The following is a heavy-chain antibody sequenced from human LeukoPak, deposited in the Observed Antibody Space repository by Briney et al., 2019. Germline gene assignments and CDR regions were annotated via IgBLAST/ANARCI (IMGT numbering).Heavy chain of an antibody. CDR1: GFTFSRYW. CDR2: ISGSGGST. Sequence: AGGSLRLSCEASGFTFSRYWMTWVRQAPGKGLEWVSAISGSGGSTYYADSVKGRFTISRDNSKNTLYLQMNSLRAEDTAVYYCAKEENFWSGYSSFDYWGQGTLVTVSS. V-gene: IGHV3-23*01. D-gene: IGHD3-3*01. J-gene: IGHJ4*02. CDR3: AKEENFWSGYSSFDY.